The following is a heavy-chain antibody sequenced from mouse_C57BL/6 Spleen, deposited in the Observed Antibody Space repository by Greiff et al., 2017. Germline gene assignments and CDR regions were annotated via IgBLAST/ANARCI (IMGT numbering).Heavy chain of an antibody. V-gene: IGHV1-76*01. D-gene: IGHD2-14*01. CDR1: GYTFTDYY. CDR2: IYPGSGNT. Sequence: QVHVKQSGAELVRPGASVKLSCKASGYTFTDYYINWVKQRPGQGLEWIARIYPGSGNTYYNEKFKGKATLTAEKSSSTAYMQLSSLTSEDSAVYFCARSQYVGEVWGQGTSVTVAS. CDR3: ARSQYVGEV. J-gene: IGHJ4*01.